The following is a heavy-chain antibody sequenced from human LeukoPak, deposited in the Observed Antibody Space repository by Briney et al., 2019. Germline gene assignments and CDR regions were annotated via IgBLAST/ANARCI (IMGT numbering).Heavy chain of an antibody. CDR2: IWYDGSNK. Sequence: GRSLRLSCAASGFTFDDYAMHWVRQAPGKGLEWVAVIWYDGSNKYYADSVKGRFTISRDNSKNTLYLQMNSLRAEDTAVYYCAREGRWFGELLFNYYYGMDVWGQGTTITVSS. CDR3: AREGRWFGELLFNYYYGMDV. CDR1: GFTFDDYA. V-gene: IGHV3-33*08. D-gene: IGHD3-10*01. J-gene: IGHJ6*02.